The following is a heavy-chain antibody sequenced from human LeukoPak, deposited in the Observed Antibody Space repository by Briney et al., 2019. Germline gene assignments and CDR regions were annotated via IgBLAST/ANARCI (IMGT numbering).Heavy chain of an antibody. D-gene: IGHD1-26*01. CDR1: GGSISSSSYY. J-gene: IGHJ2*01. CDR2: IYYSGST. CDR3: ARTSVGWELGWYFDL. Sequence: SETLSLTCTVSGGSISSSSYYWGWIRQPPGKGLEWIGSIYYSGSTYYNPSLKSRVTISVDTSKNQFSLKLSSVTAADTAVYYCARTSVGWELGWYFDLWGRGTLVTVSS. V-gene: IGHV4-39*07.